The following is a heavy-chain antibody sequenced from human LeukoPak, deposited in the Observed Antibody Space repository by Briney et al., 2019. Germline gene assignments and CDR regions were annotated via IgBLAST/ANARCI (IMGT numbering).Heavy chain of an antibody. CDR1: GGSISSSSYY. D-gene: IGHD3-9*01. J-gene: IGHJ4*02. CDR3: ARQEAIYDILSLIDY. Sequence: SETLSLTCTVSGGSISSSSYYWGWIRQPPGKGLEWIGSIYYSGSTYYNPSLKSRVTISVDTSKNQFSLKLISVTAADTAVYYCARQEAIYDILSLIDYWGQGTLVTVSS. CDR2: IYYSGST. V-gene: IGHV4-39*01.